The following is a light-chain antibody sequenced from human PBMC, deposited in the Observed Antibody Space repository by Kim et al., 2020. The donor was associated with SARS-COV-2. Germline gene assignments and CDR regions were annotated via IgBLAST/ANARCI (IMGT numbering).Light chain of an antibody. J-gene: IGLJ2*01. CDR3: QSYDSSLSVYVV. Sequence: VTISCTGSSSNSGAGYDVHWYQQLPGTAPKLLIYGNSNRPSGVPDRFSGSKSGTSASLAITGLQAEDEADYYCQSYDSSLSVYVVFGGGTQLTVL. V-gene: IGLV1-40*01. CDR1: SSNSGAGYD. CDR2: GNS.